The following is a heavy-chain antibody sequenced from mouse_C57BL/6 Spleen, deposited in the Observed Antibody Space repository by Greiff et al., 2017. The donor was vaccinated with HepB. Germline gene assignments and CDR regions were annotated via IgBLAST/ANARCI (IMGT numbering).Heavy chain of an antibody. D-gene: IGHD2-5*01. V-gene: IGHV14-1*01. CDR1: GFNIKDYY. J-gene: IGHJ3*01. Sequence: VQLQQSGAELVRPGASVKLSCTASGFNIKDYYMHWVKQRPEQGLEWIGRIDPEDGDTEYAPKFQGKATMTADTSSHTAYLQLSSLTSEDTAVYYCTDYYSNGFAYWGQGTLVTVSA. CDR3: TDYYSNGFAY. CDR2: IDPEDGDT.